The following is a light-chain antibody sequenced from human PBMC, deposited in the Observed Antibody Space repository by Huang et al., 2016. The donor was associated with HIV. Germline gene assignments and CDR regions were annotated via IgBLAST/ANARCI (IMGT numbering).Light chain of an antibody. CDR2: KAS. Sequence: DIQMTQSPSTLSASVGDRVTITCRASQRISRWFAWYQQKPGKAPKVLIYKASTLHSGVPSMFSGSGSGTEFTLTISSLQPDDFATYYCQQYNHYSTFGQGTKLEIK. J-gene: IGKJ2*01. CDR1: QRISRW. V-gene: IGKV1-5*03. CDR3: QQYNHYST.